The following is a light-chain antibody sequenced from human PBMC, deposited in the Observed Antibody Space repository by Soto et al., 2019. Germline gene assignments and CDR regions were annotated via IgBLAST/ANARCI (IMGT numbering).Light chain of an antibody. CDR2: DVS. CDR3: CSYAGSYAYV. J-gene: IGLJ1*01. V-gene: IGLV2-11*01. CDR1: SSDVGGYNY. Sequence: QSALTQPRSVSGSPGQSVTIPCTGTSSDVGGYNYVSWYQQHPGKVPKLLIYDVSKRPSEVPDRFSGSKSGNTASLTISGLQGEDEADYYCCSYAGSYAYVFGTGTKLTVL.